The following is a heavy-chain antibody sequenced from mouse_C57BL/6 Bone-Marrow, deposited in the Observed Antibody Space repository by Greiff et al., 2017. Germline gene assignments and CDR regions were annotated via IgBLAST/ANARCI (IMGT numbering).Heavy chain of an antibody. CDR1: GYTFTSYW. CDR3: ARIYYYGSSQYYFDY. Sequence: QVQLKQPGAELVRPGSSVKLSCKASGYTFTSYWMDWVKQRPGQGLEWIGNIYPSDSETHYNQKFKDKATLTVDKSSSTAYMQLSSLTSEDSAVYYCARIYYYGSSQYYFDYWGQGTTLTVSS. CDR2: IYPSDSET. V-gene: IGHV1-61*01. D-gene: IGHD1-1*01. J-gene: IGHJ2*01.